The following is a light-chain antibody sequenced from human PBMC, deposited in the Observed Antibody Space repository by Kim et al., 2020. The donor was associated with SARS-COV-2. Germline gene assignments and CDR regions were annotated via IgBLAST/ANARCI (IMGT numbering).Light chain of an antibody. CDR2: ETS. V-gene: IGKV3-15*01. CDR1: ENINTR. J-gene: IGKJ2*01. Sequence: ERVLTQSPATLSVSPGEAATLSCRASENINTRLAWYQQKPGQAPRLLMYETSTRATGIPARFSGSGSGTEFTLTIDSLRLEDLAVYFCQQYNNWPYTFGQGTKLEIK. CDR3: QQYNNWPYT.